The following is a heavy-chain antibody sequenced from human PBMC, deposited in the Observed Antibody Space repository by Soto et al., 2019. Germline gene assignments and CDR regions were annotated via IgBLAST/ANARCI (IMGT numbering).Heavy chain of an antibody. D-gene: IGHD3-22*01. V-gene: IGHV5-51*01. Sequence: GESLKISCKGSGHIFSNYCIGLVLQMPGKGLEWMGIIYPGDSDTRYSPSFQGQVTITVDKSINTAYLQWSRLKASDTAIYYCARQRLWGTSGYYYFENWGQGTLVTVSS. CDR3: ARQRLWGTSGYYYFEN. CDR1: GHIFSNYC. CDR2: IYPGDSDT. J-gene: IGHJ4*02.